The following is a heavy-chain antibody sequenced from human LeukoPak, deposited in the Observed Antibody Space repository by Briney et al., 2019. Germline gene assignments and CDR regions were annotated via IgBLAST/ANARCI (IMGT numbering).Heavy chain of an antibody. CDR2: ISYSGST. CDR1: GGSISSRPSY. CDR3: ATLEIGDYYFDY. D-gene: IGHD3-16*01. V-gene: IGHV4-39*01. Sequence: PKETQSLTCTVSGGSISSRPSYWGWVRQPPGKGLEWIGSISYSGSTYYNASLQSRVTISVDTSKNHFSLRLSSVTAADTAVYYCATLEIGDYYFDYWGQGTLVTVCS. J-gene: IGHJ4*02.